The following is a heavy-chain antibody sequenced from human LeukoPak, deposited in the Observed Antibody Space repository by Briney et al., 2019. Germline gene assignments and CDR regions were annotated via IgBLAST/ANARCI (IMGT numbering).Heavy chain of an antibody. V-gene: IGHV3-21*01. Sequence: GGSLRLSCAASGFTFSSDSMNWVRQAPGKGLDWVSSISSSSSYIYYADSVKGRFTISRDNAKNSLYLQMNSLRAEDTAVYYCARDPRDSSSWYWPVSYGMDVWGKGTTVTVSS. CDR2: ISSSSSYI. CDR1: GFTFSSDS. J-gene: IGHJ6*04. CDR3: ARDPRDSSSWYWPVSYGMDV. D-gene: IGHD6-13*01.